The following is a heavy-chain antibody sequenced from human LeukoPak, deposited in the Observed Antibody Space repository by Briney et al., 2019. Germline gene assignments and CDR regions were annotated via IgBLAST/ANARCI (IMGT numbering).Heavy chain of an antibody. CDR2: IYPGDSDT. V-gene: IGHV5-51*01. D-gene: IGHD4-17*01. CDR3: ARRGDDYGDPLDY. J-gene: IGHJ4*02. CDR1: GYTFINYW. Sequence: GESLKISCKGSGYTFINYWIAWVRQMPGKGLEWMGIIYPGDSDTRYSPSFQGQVTISADKSISTAHLQWSSLKASDTAMYYCARRGDDYGDPLDYWGQGTLVTVSS.